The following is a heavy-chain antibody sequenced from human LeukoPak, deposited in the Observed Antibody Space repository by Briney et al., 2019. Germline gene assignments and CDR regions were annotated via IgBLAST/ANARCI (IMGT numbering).Heavy chain of an antibody. CDR3: ASSTSTAMVTIDAFDI. J-gene: IGHJ3*02. CDR1: GYTFTGYY. CDR2: INPNSGGT. V-gene: IGHV1-2*02. D-gene: IGHD5-18*01. Sequence: ASVKVSCKASGYTFTGYYMHWVRQAPGQGLEWMGWINPNSGGTNYAQKFQGRVTITTDESTSTAYMELSSLRSEDTAVYYCASSTSTAMVTIDAFDIWGQGTMVTVSS.